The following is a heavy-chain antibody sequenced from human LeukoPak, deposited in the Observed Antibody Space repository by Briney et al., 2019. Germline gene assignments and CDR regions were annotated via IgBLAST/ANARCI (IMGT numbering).Heavy chain of an antibody. D-gene: IGHD3-16*02. J-gene: IGHJ3*02. CDR2: ISGSGGST. V-gene: IGHV3-23*01. CDR1: GFTFSSYA. CDR3: AKSVMITFGGVIGAFDI. Sequence: GGSLRLSCAASGFTFSSYAMSWVRQAPGKGLEWVSAISGSGGSTYSADSVKGRFTISRDNSKNTLYLQMNSLRAEDTAVYYCAKSVMITFGGVIGAFDIWGQGTMVTVSS.